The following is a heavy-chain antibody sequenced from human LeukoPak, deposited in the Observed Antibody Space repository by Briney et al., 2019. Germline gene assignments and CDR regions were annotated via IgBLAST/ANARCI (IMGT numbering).Heavy chain of an antibody. Sequence: PGGSLRLSCAASRFTFYDYAMHWLPQAPGKGLVWVSNISWSSGSIGYAVSVKGRFTISRDNAKNSLYLHMNSLRAEDTALYDCAKDTAMGVCWGQGTLVTVSS. CDR2: ISWSSGSI. CDR1: RFTFYDYA. J-gene: IGHJ4*02. D-gene: IGHD2-8*02. V-gene: IGHV3-9*01. CDR3: AKDTAMGVC.